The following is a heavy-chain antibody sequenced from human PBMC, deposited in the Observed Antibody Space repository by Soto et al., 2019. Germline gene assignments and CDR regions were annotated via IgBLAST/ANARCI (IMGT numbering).Heavy chain of an antibody. CDR2: VNPNNGHT. CDR1: GYTFTSYD. Sequence: QVRLVQSGAEVKKPGASVKVSCKASGYTFTSYDINWVRQATGQGLEWMGWVNPNNGHTGYAQKFQCRVTMTRNTSISTAYMELDSLRSEDTAVYYCVRLFYYGSGSWVEWGQGTLVTVSS. CDR3: VRLFYYGSGSWVE. D-gene: IGHD3-10*01. J-gene: IGHJ4*02. V-gene: IGHV1-8*01.